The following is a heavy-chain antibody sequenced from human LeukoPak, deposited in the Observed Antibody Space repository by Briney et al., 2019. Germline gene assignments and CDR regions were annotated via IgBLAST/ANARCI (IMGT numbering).Heavy chain of an antibody. D-gene: IGHD2-15*01. V-gene: IGHV4-34*01. CDR2: INHSGST. Sequence: SETLSLTCAVYGGSFSGYYWSWIRQPPGKGLEWIGEINHSGSTNYNPSLKSRVTISVDTSKNQFSLKLSSVTAADTAVYYCARRNKRSGGSWGYWGQGTLVTVSS. J-gene: IGHJ4*02. CDR1: GGSFSGYY. CDR3: ARRNKRSGGSWGY.